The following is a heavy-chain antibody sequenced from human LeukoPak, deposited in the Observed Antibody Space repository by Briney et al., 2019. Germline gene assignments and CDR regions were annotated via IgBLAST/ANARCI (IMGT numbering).Heavy chain of an antibody. CDR3: AAGPTGMPGGY. J-gene: IGHJ4*02. V-gene: IGHV1-58*02. D-gene: IGHD1-1*01. CDR1: GFTFTSSA. CDR2: IVVGGGNT. Sequence: ASVKVSCKASGFTFTSSAMQWVRQARGQRLEWIGWIVVGGGNTNYAQKFQERVTITRDMSTNTAYMELSSLRSEDTAVYYCAAGPTGMPGGYWGQGTLVTVSS.